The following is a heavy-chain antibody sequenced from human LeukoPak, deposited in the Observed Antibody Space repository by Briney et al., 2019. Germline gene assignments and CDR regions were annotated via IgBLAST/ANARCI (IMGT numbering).Heavy chain of an antibody. CDR1: GGSMSNYY. V-gene: IGHV4-59*08. J-gene: IGHJ4*02. Sequence: SGTLSLTCTVSGGSMSNYYWSWIRQPPGKGLEWIGYIYYSGSTDYNPSLKSRVTMSADTSKNQFSLNLSSVTAADTAVYYCARQLAGEQFDYWGQGTLVTVSS. CDR2: IYYSGST. CDR3: ARQLAGEQFDY. D-gene: IGHD6-19*01.